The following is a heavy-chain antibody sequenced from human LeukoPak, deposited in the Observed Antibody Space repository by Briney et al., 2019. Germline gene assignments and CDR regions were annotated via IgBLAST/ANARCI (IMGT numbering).Heavy chain of an antibody. CDR1: GFTFSDYY. D-gene: IGHD5-12*01. V-gene: IGHV3-11*01. J-gene: IGHJ4*02. Sequence: PGGSLILSCAASGFTFSDYYMSWIRQAPGKGLEWVAYITSSGDDIYYAESVKGRFTISRDNAKNALFLRMSSLRVEDTATYYCASDIVATSGDFWGQGTLLSVSS. CDR3: ASDIVATSGDF. CDR2: ITSSGDDI.